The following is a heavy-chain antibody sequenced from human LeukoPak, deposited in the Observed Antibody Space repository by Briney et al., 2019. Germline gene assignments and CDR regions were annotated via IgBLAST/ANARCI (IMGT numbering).Heavy chain of an antibody. CDR2: ISRSGDIT. CDR3: ATGSTAVAGTKY. Sequence: PGGSLRLSCAASGFIFSSYAMSWVRQAPGKGLEWVSTISRSGDITYYADSVKGRFTISRDNSKNTLYLQMNSLRAEDTAIYYCATGSTAVAGTKYWGQGILVTVSS. CDR1: GFIFSSYA. V-gene: IGHV3-23*01. J-gene: IGHJ4*02. D-gene: IGHD6-19*01.